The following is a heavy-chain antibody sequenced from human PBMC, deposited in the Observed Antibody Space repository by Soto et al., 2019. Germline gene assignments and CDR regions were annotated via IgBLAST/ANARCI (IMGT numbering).Heavy chain of an antibody. CDR3: ARDLIVDGPDNYAMDV. CDR1: GYSLRSNY. D-gene: IGHD3-22*01. V-gene: IGHV1-2*02. CDR2: INPNSSGT. J-gene: IGHJ6*02. Sequence: ASVKVSCKASGYSLRSNYIHWVRQAPGQGLEWLGWINPNSSGTVYAQKFQGRVTMTRDTSITTVYMQLNRLTADDTAVYYCARDLIVDGPDNYAMDVWGQATTVTFSS.